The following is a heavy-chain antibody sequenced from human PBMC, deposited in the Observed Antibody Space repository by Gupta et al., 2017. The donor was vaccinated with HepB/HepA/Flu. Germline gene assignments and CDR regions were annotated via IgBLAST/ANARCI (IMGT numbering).Heavy chain of an antibody. V-gene: IGHV3-7*01. D-gene: IGHD2/OR15-2a*01. CDR2: INREGNEK. CDR3: FTSRD. J-gene: IGHJ1*01. Sequence: EVPVVVSGGGLVQPGGSLRLSWVVSGFNFGQFWMNWVRQAPGKGLEWVANINREGNEKHYVDSVKGRFTITRDNAKQSVYLQMNSLRVEDTAVYYCFTSRDWGQGSLVTVSS. CDR1: GFNFGQFW.